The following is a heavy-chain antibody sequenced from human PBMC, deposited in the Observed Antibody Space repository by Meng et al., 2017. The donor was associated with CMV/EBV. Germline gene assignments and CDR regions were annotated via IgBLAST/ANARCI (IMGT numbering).Heavy chain of an antibody. CDR3: ARTYTANDPFDF. CDR1: GYTFTSYY. Sequence: ASVKVSCKASGYTFTSYYVHWVRQAPGQGLEWMGIINPDGGKTTYAQKIQGRVAMTRDASISTAYMELSSLRSDDTAVYYCARTYTANDPFDFWGQGTMVTVSS. V-gene: IGHV1-46*01. J-gene: IGHJ3*01. CDR2: INPDGGKT. D-gene: IGHD5-18*01.